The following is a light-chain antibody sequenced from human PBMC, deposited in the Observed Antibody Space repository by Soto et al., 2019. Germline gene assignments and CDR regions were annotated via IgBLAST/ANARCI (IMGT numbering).Light chain of an antibody. CDR3: AAWDDSLSGRYG. J-gene: IGLJ1*01. CDR1: SSNIGSNF. V-gene: IGLV1-47*01. CDR2: RNN. Sequence: QSVLIQPPSESGTPGQRVTISCSGSSSNIGSNFVYWYQQLPGTAHKVLISRNNQRPSGVPDRFSGSKSGTSASLVISGLRSEDEADYYCAAWDDSLSGRYGFGTGTKVTVL.